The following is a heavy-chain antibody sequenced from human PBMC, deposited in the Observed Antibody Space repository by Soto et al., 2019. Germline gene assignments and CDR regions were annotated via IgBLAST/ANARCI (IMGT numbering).Heavy chain of an antibody. CDR3: ARVGKLELQGGAFDI. D-gene: IGHD1-7*01. V-gene: IGHV4-4*07. J-gene: IGHJ3*02. CDR1: GGSISSYY. Sequence: SETLSLTCTVSGGSISSYYWSWIRQPAGKGLEWIGRIYTSGSNNYNPSLKSRVTMSVDTSKNQFSLKLSSVTAADTAVYYCARVGKLELQGGAFDIWGQGTMVTVSS. CDR2: IYTSGSN.